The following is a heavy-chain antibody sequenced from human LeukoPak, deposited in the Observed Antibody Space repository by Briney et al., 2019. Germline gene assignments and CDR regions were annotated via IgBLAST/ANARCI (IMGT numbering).Heavy chain of an antibody. D-gene: IGHD3-3*01. CDR2: IYYSGST. J-gene: IGHJ5*02. Sequence: PSQTLSLTCTVSGGSISSGGYYWSWIRQHPGKGLEWIGYIYYSGSTYYNPSLKSRVTISVDTSKNQFSLKLSSVTAADTAVYYCARSIGDFWSGYMNWFDPWGQGTLVTVSS. V-gene: IGHV4-31*03. CDR3: ARSIGDFWSGYMNWFDP. CDR1: GGSISSGGYY.